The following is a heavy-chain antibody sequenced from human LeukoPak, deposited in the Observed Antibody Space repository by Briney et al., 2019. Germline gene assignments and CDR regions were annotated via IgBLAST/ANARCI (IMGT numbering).Heavy chain of an antibody. J-gene: IGHJ4*02. D-gene: IGHD2-21*01. CDR1: GGSISSYY. Sequence: SETLSLTCTVSGGSISSYYWSWIRQPPGKGLEWIGYIYTSGSTNYNPSLKSRVTISVDTSKNQFSLKLSSVTAAETAVYYCARTPGGGGDVGPPDYWGQGTLVTVSS. V-gene: IGHV4-4*09. CDR3: ARTPGGGGDVGPPDY. CDR2: IYTSGST.